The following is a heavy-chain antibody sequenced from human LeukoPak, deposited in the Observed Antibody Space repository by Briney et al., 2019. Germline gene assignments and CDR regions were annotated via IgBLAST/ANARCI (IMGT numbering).Heavy chain of an antibody. V-gene: IGHV5-51*01. D-gene: IGHD4-11*01. Sequence: GESLKISCKGSGYTFTTYWIGWVRQMPGKGLEWMGTIYPGDSDPRYSPSFQGQVTISADTSISTAYLQWSSLKASDSAMYYCVRQNDLQSFDYWGQGTLVTVSS. CDR2: IYPGDSDP. CDR1: GYTFTTYW. CDR3: VRQNDLQSFDY. J-gene: IGHJ4*02.